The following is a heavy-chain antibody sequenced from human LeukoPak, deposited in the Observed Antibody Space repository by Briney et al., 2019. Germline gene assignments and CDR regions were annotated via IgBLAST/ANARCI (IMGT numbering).Heavy chain of an antibody. CDR3: ARVRAAGSSWLDY. J-gene: IGHJ4*02. CDR2: IYHSGST. Sequence: SETLSLTCTVSGYSISSGYYWGWIRQPPGKGLEWIESIYHSGSTYYNPSLKSRVTISVDTSKNQFSLKLSSVTAADTAVYYCARVRAAGSSWLDYWGQGTLVTVSS. V-gene: IGHV4-38-2*02. CDR1: GYSISSGYY. D-gene: IGHD6-13*01.